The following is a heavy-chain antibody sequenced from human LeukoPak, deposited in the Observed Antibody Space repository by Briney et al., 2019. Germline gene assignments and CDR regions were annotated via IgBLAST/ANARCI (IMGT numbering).Heavy chain of an antibody. CDR2: VRGRGDDT. CDR3: AKSYNNPTVAIRVRGVIPYFDS. V-gene: IGHV3-23*01. Sequence: GGSLRLSCAASRFTFSSDEMNWVRQAPGKGLAWVSRVRGRGDDTYYADSVKGRFIISRDNSKTTMYLQMNSLRADDTAVYYCAKSYNNPTVAIRVRGVIPYFDSWGQGSLVTVSS. CDR1: RFTFSSDE. D-gene: IGHD3-10*01. J-gene: IGHJ4*02.